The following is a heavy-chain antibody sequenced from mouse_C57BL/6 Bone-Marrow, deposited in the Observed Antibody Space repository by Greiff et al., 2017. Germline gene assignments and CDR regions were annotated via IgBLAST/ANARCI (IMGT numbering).Heavy chain of an antibody. CDR3: ARGVYYDYDGYFDV. Sequence: DVQLVESGGGLVKPGGSLKLSCAASGFTFSSYAMSWVRQTPEKRLEWVATISDGGSYTYYPDNVKGRFTIYRDNAKNNLYLQMSHLKSEDTAMYYCARGVYYDYDGYFDVWGTGTTVTVSS. CDR1: GFTFSSYA. J-gene: IGHJ1*03. D-gene: IGHD2-4*01. CDR2: ISDGGSYT. V-gene: IGHV5-4*01.